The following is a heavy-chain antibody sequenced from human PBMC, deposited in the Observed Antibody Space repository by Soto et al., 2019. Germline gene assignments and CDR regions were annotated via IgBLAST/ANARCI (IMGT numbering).Heavy chain of an antibody. J-gene: IGHJ3*02. Sequence: QVQLVESGGGVVQPGRSLRLSCAASGFTFSSYGMHWVRQAPGKGLEWVAVISYDGSNKYYADSVKGRFTNSRDNSKNTLYLQMNSLRAEDTAVYYCAKDLGHGGRGAFDIWGQGTMVTVSS. CDR1: GFTFSSYG. V-gene: IGHV3-30*18. CDR3: AKDLGHGGRGAFDI. CDR2: ISYDGSNK. D-gene: IGHD7-27*01.